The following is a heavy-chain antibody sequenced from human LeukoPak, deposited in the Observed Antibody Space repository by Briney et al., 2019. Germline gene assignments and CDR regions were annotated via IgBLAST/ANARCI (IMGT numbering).Heavy chain of an antibody. CDR1: GFTFSSYW. CDR3: AREKVSPRTDAFDI. J-gene: IGHJ3*02. D-gene: IGHD1-14*01. CDR2: IST. V-gene: IGHV3-74*01. Sequence: PGGSLRLSCAASGFTFSSYWMHWVRQAPGKGLVWVSRISTSYADSVKGRFTISRDNAKNSLFLQMNSLRAEDTAVYYCAREKVSPRTDAFDIWGQGTMVTVSS.